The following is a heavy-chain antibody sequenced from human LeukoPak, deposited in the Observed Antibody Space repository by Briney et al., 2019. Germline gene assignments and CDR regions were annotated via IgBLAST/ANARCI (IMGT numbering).Heavy chain of an antibody. V-gene: IGHV3-21*04. J-gene: IGHJ5*02. Sequence: PGGSLRLSCAASGFTFSIYSMNWVRQAPGKGLEWVSSISATSSHIYYADSVRGRFTISRDNTKNSLYLQMNSLRVEDTATYYCAREDVECVTRGFDPWGQGTLVTVSS. D-gene: IGHD3-10*02. CDR2: ISATSSHI. CDR1: GFTFSIYS. CDR3: AREDVECVTRGFDP.